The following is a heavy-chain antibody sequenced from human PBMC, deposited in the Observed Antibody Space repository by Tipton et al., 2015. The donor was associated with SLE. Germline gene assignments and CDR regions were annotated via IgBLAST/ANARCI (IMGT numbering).Heavy chain of an antibody. D-gene: IGHD1-1*01. CDR3: ARVKLTYYFDY. CDR2: ISYDGSNK. J-gene: IGHJ4*02. V-gene: IGHV3-30*04. CDR1: GFTFSNYA. Sequence: SLRLSCVASGFTFSNYAMHWVRQAPGKGLEWVAVISYDGSNKYYADSVKGRFTISRDNSKNTLYLQMNSLRAEDTAVYYCARVKLTYYFDYWGQGTLVTVSS.